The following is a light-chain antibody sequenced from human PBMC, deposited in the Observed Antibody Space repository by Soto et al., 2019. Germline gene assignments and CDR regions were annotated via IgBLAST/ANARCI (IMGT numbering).Light chain of an antibody. CDR3: GSYDGAFAYV. CDR1: SSDVGGYSY. J-gene: IGLJ1*01. V-gene: IGLV2-11*01. Sequence: QSVLTQPRSVSGSPGHSVTISCTGTSSDVGGYSYVSWYQHHPGKAHKLMISDVSKRPSGVPDRFSCSNFGNTASLTISGLQDEDDADYYCGSYDGAFAYVFGRGTKLTVL. CDR2: DVS.